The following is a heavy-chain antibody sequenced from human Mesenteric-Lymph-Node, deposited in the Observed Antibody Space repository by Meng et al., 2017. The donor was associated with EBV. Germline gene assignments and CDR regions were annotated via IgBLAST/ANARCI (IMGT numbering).Heavy chain of an antibody. Sequence: QITLKESCPPLVTPTPPLTLTLPFPGFSLSTTGVAVAWIRQPPGKDLECLAIIYWDDDKRYSPSLKSRLTITKDTSKNQVVLTMTNMDPVDTATYYCAHRPGVGAIDFDYWGQGTLVTVSS. CDR2: IYWDDDK. J-gene: IGHJ4*02. CDR1: GFSLSTTGVA. CDR3: AHRPGVGAIDFDY. D-gene: IGHD1-26*01. V-gene: IGHV2-5*02.